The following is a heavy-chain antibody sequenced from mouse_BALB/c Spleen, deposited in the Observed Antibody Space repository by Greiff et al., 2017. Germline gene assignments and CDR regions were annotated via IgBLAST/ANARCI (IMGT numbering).Heavy chain of an antibody. V-gene: IGHV1-82*01. CDR3: ARDWDEDY. CDR1: GYAFSSSW. CDR2: IYPGDGDT. D-gene: IGHD4-1*01. Sequence: QVQLKQSGPELVKPGASVKISCKASGYAFSSSWMNWVKQRPGQGLEWIGRIYPGDGDTNYNGKFKGKATLTADKSSSTAYMQLSSLTSVDSAVYFCARDWDEDYWGQGTTLTVSS. J-gene: IGHJ2*01.